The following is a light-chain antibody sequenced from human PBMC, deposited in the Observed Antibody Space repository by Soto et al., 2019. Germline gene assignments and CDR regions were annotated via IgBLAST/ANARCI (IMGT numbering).Light chain of an antibody. V-gene: IGKV1-5*01. CDR1: QSVDRY. CDR3: QQYKDYTWT. CDR2: DAS. J-gene: IGKJ1*01. Sequence: DIQLTQSPSFLSTSVGDRVTITCRASQSVDRYLAWYQQKPGKAPHLLIYDASSLESGVPSRFSGSGSGTEFTLTISSLQPDDFTTFYCQQYKDYTWTFGQGTKVDI.